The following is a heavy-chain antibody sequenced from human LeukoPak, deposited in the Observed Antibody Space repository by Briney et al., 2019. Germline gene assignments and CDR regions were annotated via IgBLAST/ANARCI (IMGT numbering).Heavy chain of an antibody. V-gene: IGHV3-23*01. CDR3: ATPGVWYSSGWFPLDY. CDR1: GFTFSAHW. J-gene: IGHJ4*02. Sequence: PGGSLRLXCAASGFTFSAHWMTWVRQAPGKGLERVSAISGSGGSTYYADSVKGRFTISRDNSKNTLYLQMNSLRAEDTAVYYCATPGVWYSSGWFPLDYWGQGTLVTVSS. CDR2: ISGSGGST. D-gene: IGHD6-19*01.